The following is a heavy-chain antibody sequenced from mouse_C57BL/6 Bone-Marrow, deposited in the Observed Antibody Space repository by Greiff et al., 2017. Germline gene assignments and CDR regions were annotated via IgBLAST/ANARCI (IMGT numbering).Heavy chain of an antibody. CDR3: TPYYSLGY. CDR2: IDPENGDT. V-gene: IGHV14-4*01. CDR1: GFNIKDDY. Sequence: EVQLQQSGAELVRPGASVKLSCTASGFNIKDDYMHWVKQRPEQGLEWIGWIDPENGDTEYASKFQGKATITADTSSNTAYLQLSSLTSEDTAVYYCTPYYSLGYWGQGTALTVSS. D-gene: IGHD2-12*01. J-gene: IGHJ2*01.